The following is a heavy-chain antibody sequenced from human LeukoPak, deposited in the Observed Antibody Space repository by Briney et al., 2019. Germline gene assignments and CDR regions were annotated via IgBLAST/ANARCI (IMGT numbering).Heavy chain of an antibody. D-gene: IGHD5-18*01. CDR3: ARVRGGYGYAFDI. CDR1: GFTFSGSS. CDR2: IRTGGDTI. V-gene: IGHV3-48*02. J-gene: IGHJ3*02. Sequence: GGPLRLSCAASGFTFSGSSMSWVRQAPGKGLEWVSYIRTGGDTIYYADSVKGRFTISRDNAKNSLYLQMNSLRDEDTAVYYCARVRGGYGYAFDIWGQGTMVTVSS.